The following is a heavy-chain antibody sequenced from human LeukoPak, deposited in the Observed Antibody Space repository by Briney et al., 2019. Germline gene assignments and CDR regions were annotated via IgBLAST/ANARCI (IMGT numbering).Heavy chain of an antibody. D-gene: IGHD3-3*01. CDR1: GYTFTGYY. J-gene: IGHJ4*02. CDR2: INPNSGGT. Sequence: ASVKVSCKASGYTFTGYYMHWVRQAPGQGLEWMGWINPNSGGTNYAQKFQGRVTMTRDMSTSTVYMELSSLRSEDTAVYYCARVVRSGYPFDYWGQGTLVTVSS. CDR3: ARVVRSGYPFDY. V-gene: IGHV1-2*02.